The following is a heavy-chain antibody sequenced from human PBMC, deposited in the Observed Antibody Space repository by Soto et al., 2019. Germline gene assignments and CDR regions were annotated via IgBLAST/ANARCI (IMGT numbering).Heavy chain of an antibody. Sequence: EVQLLESGGGLVQPGESLRLSCAASGFTFSGYAMSWVRQAPGKGLQWVSVISDNGVGTYYADSVKGRFTISRDASKNTVYLLMNSLRAEDTAIYHCAKASAAYTSSSLSFWGQGTLVTVSS. J-gene: IGHJ4*02. V-gene: IGHV3-23*01. CDR1: GFTFSGYA. D-gene: IGHD6-13*01. CDR2: ISDNGVGT. CDR3: AKASAAYTSSSLSF.